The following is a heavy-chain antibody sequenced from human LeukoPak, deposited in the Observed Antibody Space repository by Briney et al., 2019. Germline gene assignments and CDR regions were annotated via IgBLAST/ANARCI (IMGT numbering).Heavy chain of an antibody. D-gene: IGHD1-26*01. CDR2: IWYDGSNK. Sequence: TGGSLRLSCAASGFTFSSYGMHWVRQAPGKGLEWVAVIWYDGSNKYYADSVKGRFTISRDNSKNTLYLQMNSLRAEDTAVYYRARDRSVSGSYAHYWGQGTLVTVSS. CDR1: GFTFSSYG. CDR3: ARDRSVSGSYAHY. J-gene: IGHJ4*02. V-gene: IGHV3-33*01.